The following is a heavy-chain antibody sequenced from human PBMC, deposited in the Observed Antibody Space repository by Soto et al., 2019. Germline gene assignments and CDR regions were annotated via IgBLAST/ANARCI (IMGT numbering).Heavy chain of an antibody. CDR2: IYNSVST. J-gene: IGHJ4*02. CDR1: GDSISNSY. CDR3: ARDRLRGYDSSGFYS. Sequence: PSETLSLTCTVSGDSISNSYWSWIRQPPGKDLEWIAFIYNSVSTNYNPSLKSRVTISVDTSKNQFSLKLNSVTAADTAVYFCARDRLRGYDSSGFYSWGQGTMVTVSS. V-gene: IGHV4-59*01. D-gene: IGHD3-22*01.